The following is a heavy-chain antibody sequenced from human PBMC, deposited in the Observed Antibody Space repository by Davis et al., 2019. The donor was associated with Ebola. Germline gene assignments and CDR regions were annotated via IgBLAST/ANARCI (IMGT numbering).Heavy chain of an antibody. CDR2: IYHSGST. CDR1: GFSFSTYW. Sequence: GSLRLSCAASGFSFSTYWMSWVRQPPGKGLEWIGSIYHSGSTNYNPSLKSRVTISVDTSKNQFSLKLSSVTAADTAVYYCARSSGVRFLEWLDFDYWGQGTLVTVSS. V-gene: IGHV4-4*02. D-gene: IGHD3-3*01. CDR3: ARSSGVRFLEWLDFDY. J-gene: IGHJ4*02.